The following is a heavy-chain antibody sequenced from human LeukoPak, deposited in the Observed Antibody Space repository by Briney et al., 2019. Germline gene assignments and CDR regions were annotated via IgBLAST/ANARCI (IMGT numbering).Heavy chain of an antibody. CDR2: IYYSGST. CDR1: GGSISSGDYY. CDR3: ASSPTDSSGYYSESSDY. D-gene: IGHD3-22*01. J-gene: IGHJ4*02. V-gene: IGHV4-30-4*01. Sequence: SETLSLTCTVSGGSISSGDYYWSWIRQPPGKGLEWIGYIYYSGSTYYNPSLKSRVTISVDTSKNQFSLKLSSVTAADTAVYYCASSPTDSSGYYSESSDYWGQGTLVTVSS.